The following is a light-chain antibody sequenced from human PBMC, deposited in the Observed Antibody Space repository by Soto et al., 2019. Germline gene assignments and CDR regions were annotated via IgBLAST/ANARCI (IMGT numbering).Light chain of an antibody. J-gene: IGLJ1*01. Sequence: QSVLPQPASVSGAPGQPIAISCTGTSSVVGGYNYVSWYQHHPGKAPKPMVYDVSNRPSGVSNRFSGSKSGNTASLTISGLQADGEAEYYFSSYTRSSTYVIGTATKVTVL. V-gene: IGLV2-14*03. CDR1: SSVVGGYNY. CDR3: SSYTRSSTYV. CDR2: DVS.